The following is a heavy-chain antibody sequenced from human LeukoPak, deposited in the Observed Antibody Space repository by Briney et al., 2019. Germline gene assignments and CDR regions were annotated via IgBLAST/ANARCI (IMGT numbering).Heavy chain of an antibody. D-gene: IGHD3-22*01. V-gene: IGHV4-61*01. CDR2: IYYSGST. CDR3: ARDYYDSSGYLFDY. Sequence: SETLSLTCTVSGGSVSSGSYYWSWIWQPPGKGLEWIGYIYYSGSTNYNPSLKSRVTISVDTSKNQFSLKLSSVTAADTAVYYCARDYYDSSGYLFDYWGQGTLVTVSS. CDR1: GGSVSSGSYY. J-gene: IGHJ4*02.